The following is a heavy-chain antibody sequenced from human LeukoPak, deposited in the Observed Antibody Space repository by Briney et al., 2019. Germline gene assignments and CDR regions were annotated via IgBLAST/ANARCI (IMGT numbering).Heavy chain of an antibody. CDR1: GGSFSGYY. D-gene: IGHD2-15*01. CDR3: ARVEGYCDP. Sequence: SETLSLTCAVYGGSFSGYYWCWIRQPPGKGLEWIGEINHSGSANYNPSLKIRVTMSIDTSKNHFSLKLISVTAADTAVYYRARVEGYCDPWGQGTLVTVSS. J-gene: IGHJ5*02. CDR2: INHSGSA. V-gene: IGHV4-34*01.